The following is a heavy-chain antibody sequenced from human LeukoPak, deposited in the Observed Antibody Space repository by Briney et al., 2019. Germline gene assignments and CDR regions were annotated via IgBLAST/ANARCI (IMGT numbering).Heavy chain of an antibody. J-gene: IGHJ4*02. V-gene: IGHV3-23*01. CDR2: IGGRDGRT. CDR3: AKDPNPFYDFWSGYK. D-gene: IGHD3-3*01. Sequence: PGGSLRLSCAASGFTFTGHTMTWLRQAPGKGLEWVSIIGGRDGRTYYADSVKGRFTISRDNSKNILYLQMNSLRAEDTAVYYCAKDPNPFYDFWSGYKWGQGTLVTVSS. CDR1: GFTFTGHT.